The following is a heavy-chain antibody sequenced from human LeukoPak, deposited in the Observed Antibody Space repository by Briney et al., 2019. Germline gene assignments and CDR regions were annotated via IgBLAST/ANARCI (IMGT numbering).Heavy chain of an antibody. CDR2: INPNSGGT. V-gene: IGHV1-2*02. CDR1: GYTFTGYY. Sequence: ASVKVSCKASGYTFTGYYMHWVRQAPGQGLEWMGWINPNSGGTNYAQKFQGRVTMTRDTSISTAYMELSRLRSDDTAVYYCARVRAGAKGGNFDYWGQGTLVTVSS. J-gene: IGHJ4*02. CDR3: ARVRAGAKGGNFDY. D-gene: IGHD1-26*01.